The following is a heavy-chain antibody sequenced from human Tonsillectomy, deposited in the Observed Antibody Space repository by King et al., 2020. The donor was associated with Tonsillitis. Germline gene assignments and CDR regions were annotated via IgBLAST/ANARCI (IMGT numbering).Heavy chain of an antibody. CDR3: ASASRKVLAGAMLDK. Sequence: QLVQSGSELKKPGASVKVSCQASGYTFTKFPLSWVRQAPGQGLEWMGWINTNNGNPTYAPDFARRFDFSLDTSVSTAYLQISSLKAEDTAVYYCASASRKVLAGAMLDKWGQGTLVTVSS. J-gene: IGHJ4*02. CDR1: GYTFTKFP. CDR2: INTNNGNP. V-gene: IGHV7-4-1*02. D-gene: IGHD6-19*01.